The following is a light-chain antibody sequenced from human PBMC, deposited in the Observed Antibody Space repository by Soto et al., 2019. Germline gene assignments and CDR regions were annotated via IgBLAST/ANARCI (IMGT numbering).Light chain of an antibody. CDR2: DVN. CDR1: SIDVTGYNY. V-gene: IGLV2-11*01. J-gene: IGLJ1*01. Sequence: QSALTQPRSVSGSPGQSVTTSCTGTSIDVTGYNYVSWYQHHPDKAPKLIIYDVNQRPSGVPDRFSGSRSGNTASLTISGLQAEDEADYYCSSYTGGSSAYAFGTGTKVTVL. CDR3: SSYTGGSSAYA.